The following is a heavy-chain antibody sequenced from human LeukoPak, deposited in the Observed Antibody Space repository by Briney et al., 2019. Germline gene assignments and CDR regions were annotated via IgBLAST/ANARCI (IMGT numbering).Heavy chain of an antibody. CDR2: IYYSGST. D-gene: IGHD6-13*01. Sequence: SETLSLTCTVSGGSISSYYWSWIRQPPGKGLEWIGYIYYSGSTNYNPSLKSRVTISVDTSKNQFSLKLSSVTAADTAVYYCARDLPEQQPPQAFDIWGQGTMVTVSS. V-gene: IGHV4-59*12. CDR1: GGSISSYY. J-gene: IGHJ3*02. CDR3: ARDLPEQQPPQAFDI.